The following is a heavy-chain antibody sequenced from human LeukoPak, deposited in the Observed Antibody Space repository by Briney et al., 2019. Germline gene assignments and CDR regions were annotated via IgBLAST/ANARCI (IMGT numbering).Heavy chain of an antibody. V-gene: IGHV4-38-2*02. D-gene: IGHD2-21*01. Sequence: SETLSLTCVVSGYSMRSGYYWGWIRQPPGKGLEWIGSIFHSGSTYRNPSLKSRVTISMDTSKNEFSLKLKSVTAADTAVYYCARDALRDSLNGVGWFDPWGQGALVTVSS. CDR2: IFHSGST. J-gene: IGHJ5*02. CDR1: GYSMRSGYY. CDR3: ARDALRDSLNGVGWFDP.